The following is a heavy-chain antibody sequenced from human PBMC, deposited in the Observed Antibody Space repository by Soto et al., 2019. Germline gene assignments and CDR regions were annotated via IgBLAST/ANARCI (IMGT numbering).Heavy chain of an antibody. D-gene: IGHD1-1*01. CDR2: IWYDGSNK. V-gene: IGHV3-30*02. J-gene: IGHJ4*02. CDR1: GFTFSRYG. Sequence: GGSPRLSCAASGFTFSRYGMHWVRQAPGKGLEWVAVIWYDGSNKYYADSAKGRFTISRDNSKNTLYLQMNSLRTEDTAMYYCAKEGPITNWYFDYWGQGTLVTVSS. CDR3: AKEGPITNWYFDY.